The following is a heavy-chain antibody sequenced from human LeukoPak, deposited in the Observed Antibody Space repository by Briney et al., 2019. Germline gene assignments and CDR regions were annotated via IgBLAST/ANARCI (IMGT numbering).Heavy chain of an antibody. V-gene: IGHV3-21*01. CDR3: ARDFGPTTVTTFSY. J-gene: IGHJ4*02. Sequence: GGSLRLSCTASGFTFSSYTVNWVRQAPGKGLEWVSSISGSSRYIYYADSLKGRFTISRDNVKNSLYLQMNSLRDEDTAVYYCARDFGPTTVTTFSYWGQGTLVTVSS. CDR1: GFTFSSYT. CDR2: ISGSSRYI. D-gene: IGHD4-17*01.